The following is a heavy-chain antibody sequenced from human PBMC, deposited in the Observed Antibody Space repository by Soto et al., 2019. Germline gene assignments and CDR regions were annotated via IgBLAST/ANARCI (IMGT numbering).Heavy chain of an antibody. CDR3: ARASGTYSLTDY. D-gene: IGHD1-26*01. CDR2: IVVGSGNT. CDR1: GFTFTSSA. V-gene: IGHV1-58*01. J-gene: IGHJ4*02. Sequence: SVKVSCKASGFTFTSSAVQWVRQARGQRLEWIGWIVVGSGNTNYAQKFQGRVTITRDTSTSTAYMELRSLRSEDTAVYYCARASGTYSLTDYWGQGTLVTVSS.